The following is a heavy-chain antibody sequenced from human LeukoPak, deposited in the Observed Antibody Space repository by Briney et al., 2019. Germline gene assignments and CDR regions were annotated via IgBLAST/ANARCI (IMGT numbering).Heavy chain of an antibody. D-gene: IGHD2-15*01. CDR3: ARGIRAAAFDY. CDR1: GGSISSYY. CDR2: IYYSGST. V-gene: IGHV4-59*08. J-gene: IGHJ4*02. Sequence: PSETLSLTCTVSGGSISSYYWSWIRRPPGKGLEWIGYIYYSGSTNYNPSLKSRVTISVDTSKNQFSLKLSSVTAADTAVYYCARGIRAAAFDYWGQGTLVTVSS.